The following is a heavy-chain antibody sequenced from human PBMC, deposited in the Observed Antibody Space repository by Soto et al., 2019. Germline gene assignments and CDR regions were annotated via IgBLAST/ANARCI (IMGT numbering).Heavy chain of an antibody. CDR3: ARRDLNYYYYYYMDV. CDR2: MNPNSGNT. CDR1: GYTFTSYD. J-gene: IGHJ6*03. Sequence: ASVKVSCTASGYTFTSYDINWVRQATGQGLEWMGWMNPNSGNTGYAQKFQGRVTMTRNTSISTAYMELSSLRSEDTAVYYCARRDLNYYYYYYMDVWGKGTTVTVSS. V-gene: IGHV1-8*01.